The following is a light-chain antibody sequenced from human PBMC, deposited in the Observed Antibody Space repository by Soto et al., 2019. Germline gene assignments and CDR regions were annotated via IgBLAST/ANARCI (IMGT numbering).Light chain of an antibody. V-gene: IGLV2-14*01. CDR1: SSDIGAYNY. J-gene: IGLJ1*01. CDR3: NSYTTLSNRV. Sequence: QLVLTQPASVSGSPGQSITISCTGTSSDIGAYNYVSWYQQNPGKAPKLLIYEVTNRPSGVSDRFSGSKSGNTASLTISGLQAEDEANYYCNSYTTLSNRVFGTGTKLTVL. CDR2: EVT.